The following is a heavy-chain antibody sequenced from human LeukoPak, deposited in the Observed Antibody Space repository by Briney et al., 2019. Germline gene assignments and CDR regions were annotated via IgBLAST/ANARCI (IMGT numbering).Heavy chain of an antibody. CDR1: GFTFSNYI. D-gene: IGHD3-10*01. CDR2: ISYDGSNK. J-gene: IGHJ3*02. CDR3: ARGRGAVISAFDI. Sequence: GGSLRLSCAASGFTFSNYIMHWVRQAPGKGLEWVAVISYDGSNKYYADSVKGRFTISRDNSKNTLYLQMNSLRAEDTAVYYCARGRGAVISAFDIWGQGTMVTVSS. V-gene: IGHV3-30*04.